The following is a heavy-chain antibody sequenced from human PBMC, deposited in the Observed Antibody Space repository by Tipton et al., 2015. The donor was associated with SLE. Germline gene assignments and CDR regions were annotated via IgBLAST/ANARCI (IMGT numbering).Heavy chain of an antibody. J-gene: IGHJ4*02. Sequence: QSGPEVKKPGASVRVSCKASGYTFSRYGVTWVRQAPGQGPEWMGWISAENGKTDYAEKFQDRVTLTTDTSTSTAYMDVWSLRSDDTAVYYCARGGGSYLMDFWGQGTLATVSS. CDR2: ISAENGKT. D-gene: IGHD1-26*01. CDR1: GYTFSRYG. CDR3: ARGGGSYLMDF. V-gene: IGHV1-18*01.